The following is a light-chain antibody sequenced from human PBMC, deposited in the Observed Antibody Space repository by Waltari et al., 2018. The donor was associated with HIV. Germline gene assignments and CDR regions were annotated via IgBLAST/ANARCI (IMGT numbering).Light chain of an antibody. CDR2: EVT. V-gene: IGLV2-8*01. Sequence: QSALTQPPAASGSPGQSVPISCTGTSSDVGAYNYVSWYQHHPGKAPKLMIYEVTERPSGVPDRFSGSRSGNTASLTVSGLQAEDEADYYCTSYAGRNSVVFGGGTKLTVL. CDR3: TSYAGRNSVV. J-gene: IGLJ2*01. CDR1: SSDVGAYNY.